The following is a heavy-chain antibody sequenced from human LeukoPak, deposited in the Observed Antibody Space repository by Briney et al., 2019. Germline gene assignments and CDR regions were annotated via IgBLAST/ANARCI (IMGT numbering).Heavy chain of an antibody. CDR1: GFTFNNYA. D-gene: IGHD3-10*01. CDR3: ARDAPHYYVSFDF. CDR2: ISDTTGST. J-gene: IGHJ4*02. V-gene: IGHV3-23*01. Sequence: GSLRLSCAVSGFTFNNYAMSWVRQAPGKGLEWVSVISDTTGSTYYADSVKGRFTISRDDSKNTLYLQINSLRVDDTAVYYCARDAPHYYVSFDFWGQGTLVTVSS.